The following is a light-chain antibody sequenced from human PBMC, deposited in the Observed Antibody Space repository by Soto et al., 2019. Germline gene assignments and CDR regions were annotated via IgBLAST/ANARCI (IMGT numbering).Light chain of an antibody. CDR3: SSYAGINTLV. J-gene: IGLJ2*01. Sequence: QSALTQPPSASGSPGQSVTISCTGTSSDVGGHNYVSWYQQRPGKVPKLIIYEVTQRPSGVSDRFSGSKSGNTATLTVSGLQAEDEADYHCSSYAGINTLVFGGGTKLTVL. CDR2: EVT. CDR1: SSDVGGHNY. V-gene: IGLV2-8*01.